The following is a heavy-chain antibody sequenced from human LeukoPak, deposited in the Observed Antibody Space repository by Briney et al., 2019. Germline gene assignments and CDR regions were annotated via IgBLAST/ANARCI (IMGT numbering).Heavy chain of an antibody. CDR1: GGSFSGYY. CDR2: IYYSGST. V-gene: IGHV4-39*01. Sequence: SETLSLTCAVYGGSFSGYYWGWIRQPPGKGLEWIGSIYYSGSTYYNPSHKSRVTISVDTSKNQFSLKLSSVTAADTAVYYCASHPPTYYYDSEGGAFDIWGQGTMVTVSS. J-gene: IGHJ3*02. CDR3: ASHPPTYYYDSEGGAFDI. D-gene: IGHD3-22*01.